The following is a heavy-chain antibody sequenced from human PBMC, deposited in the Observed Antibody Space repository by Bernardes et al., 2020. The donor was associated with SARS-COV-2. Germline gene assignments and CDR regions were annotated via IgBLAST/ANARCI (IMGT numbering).Heavy chain of an antibody. CDR3: VKGDYEDGHYYFGMDV. CDR2: IKQDGSEK. CDR1: GFTFSTYW. D-gene: IGHD4-17*01. Sequence: GGSLRLSCAASGFTFSTYWMSWVRQGPGKGLEWVANIKQDGSEKYYVDSVKGRFTISRDNAKNSLYLQMNNLRAEDTAVYYCVKGDYEDGHYYFGMDVWGQGTTVTVSS. J-gene: IGHJ6*02. V-gene: IGHV3-7*01.